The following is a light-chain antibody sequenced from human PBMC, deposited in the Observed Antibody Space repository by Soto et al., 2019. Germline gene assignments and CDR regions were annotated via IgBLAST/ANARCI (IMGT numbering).Light chain of an antibody. CDR2: SDN. J-gene: IGLJ3*02. V-gene: IGLV1-44*01. CDR3: AAWDDSLNGL. CDR1: SSNIGSNT. Sequence: QSVLTQPPSASGTPGQTVSISCSGSSSNIGSNTVNWYQHLPGAAPKLLIYSDNQRPSGVPDRFSGSKSGTSASLAISGLQSEDEADYYCAAWDDSLNGLFGGGTKLTVL.